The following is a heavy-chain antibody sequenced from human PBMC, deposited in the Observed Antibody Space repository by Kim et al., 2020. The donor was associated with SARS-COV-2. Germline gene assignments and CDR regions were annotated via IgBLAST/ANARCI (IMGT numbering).Heavy chain of an antibody. J-gene: IGHJ6*04. CDR1: GFTFDTYA. V-gene: IGHV3-23*01. CDR2: ISGGAVNK. Sequence: GGSLRLSCVASGFTFDTYAMSWVRQAPGKGLEWVSVISGGAVNKFYADSVRGRFTISRDNSKNTLYLQMNSLRDEDTALYYCAKMVIMDGYNYFYYYAMDVGGKGTAVRVPS. CDR3: AKMVIMDGYNYFYYYAMDV. D-gene: IGHD2-21*01.